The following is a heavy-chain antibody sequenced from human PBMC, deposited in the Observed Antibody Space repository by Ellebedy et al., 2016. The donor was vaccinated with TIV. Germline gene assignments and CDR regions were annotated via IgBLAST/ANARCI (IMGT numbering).Heavy chain of an antibody. D-gene: IGHD1-7*01. Sequence: PGGSLRLSCAASGISLRSYAMSRVRQAPGKGLEWVSTLAGTGGTTFSRDSVKGLFTVSRDTSRNTLYLQMSSLRAEDTAVYYCAKLPVAYNWNYADDDWGQGTLVTVSS. J-gene: IGHJ4*02. CDR3: AKLPVAYNWNYADDD. CDR2: LAGTGGTT. V-gene: IGHV3-23*01. CDR1: GISLRSYA.